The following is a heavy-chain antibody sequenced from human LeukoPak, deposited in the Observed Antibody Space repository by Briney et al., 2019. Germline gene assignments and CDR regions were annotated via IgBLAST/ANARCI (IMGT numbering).Heavy chain of an antibody. CDR3: AKLTGAAAGPYYFDY. CDR1: GFTFDDYA. D-gene: IGHD6-13*01. V-gene: IGHV3-9*01. Sequence: GGSLRLSCAASGFTFDDYAMHWVRQAPGKGLEWVSGISWNSGSIGYADSVKGRFTISRDNAKNSLYLQMNSLRAEDTALYYCAKLTGAAAGPYYFDYWGQGTLVTVSP. CDR2: ISWNSGSI. J-gene: IGHJ4*02.